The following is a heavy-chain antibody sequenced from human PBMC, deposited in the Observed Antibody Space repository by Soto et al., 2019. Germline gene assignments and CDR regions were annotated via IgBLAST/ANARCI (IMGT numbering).Heavy chain of an antibody. CDR3: AREGVAAEGTWWFDP. CDR2: IHSNGST. Sequence: QVQLQESGPGLVKPSETLSLTCSVSGGSISGYHWNWIRQPAGEGLEWIGRIHSNGSTNYNPSLKSRVTMSVDSSKNQFSLKVRSLTAADTAMYYCAREGVAAEGTWWFDPWGQGTLVSVSS. D-gene: IGHD6-13*01. CDR1: GGSISGYH. V-gene: IGHV4-4*07. J-gene: IGHJ5*02.